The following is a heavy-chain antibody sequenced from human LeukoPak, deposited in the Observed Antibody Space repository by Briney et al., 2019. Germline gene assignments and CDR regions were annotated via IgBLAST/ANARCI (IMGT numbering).Heavy chain of an antibody. CDR2: ITNDGSST. D-gene: IGHD3-10*01. CDR1: GLTFSSHW. V-gene: IGHV3-74*01. J-gene: IGHJ4*02. Sequence: GGSLRLSCAASGLTFSSHWMHWVRQAPGKGLVWVSRITNDGSSTTYADSVKGRFTISRDNAKNMLYLQVNSLRAEDTAVYYCAKGHYYGSGSLDYWGQGTLVTVSS. CDR3: AKGHYYGSGSLDY.